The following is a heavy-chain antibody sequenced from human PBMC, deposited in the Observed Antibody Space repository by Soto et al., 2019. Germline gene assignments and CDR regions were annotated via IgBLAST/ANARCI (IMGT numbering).Heavy chain of an antibody. D-gene: IGHD3-22*01. Sequence: GGSLRLSCAASGFTFSSYSMNWVRQAPGKGLEWVSSISSSSSYIYYADSVKGRFTISRDNAKSSLYLQMNSLRAEDTAVYYCARGINYYDSGAYYGYWGQGTLVTVPQ. CDR2: ISSSSSYI. CDR1: GFTFSSYS. CDR3: ARGINYYDSGAYYGY. J-gene: IGHJ4*02. V-gene: IGHV3-21*01.